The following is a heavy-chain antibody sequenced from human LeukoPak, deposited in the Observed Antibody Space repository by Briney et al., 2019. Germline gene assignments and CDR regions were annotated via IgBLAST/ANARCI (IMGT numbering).Heavy chain of an antibody. CDR3: ARGKVVVVVAAAASLNWFDH. V-gene: IGHV4-39*01. CDR2: IYYSGRT. Sequence: PSETLSLTCTVSRGSLSSSSYYWGWIRQPPGSGLEWLGSIYYSGRTYYNPSLKSRVTISVDTSKNQFYLKLSSVTAPDTAVYYCARGKVVVVVAAAASLNWFDHWGQGTLVTVSS. D-gene: IGHD2-15*01. J-gene: IGHJ5*02. CDR1: RGSLSSSSYY.